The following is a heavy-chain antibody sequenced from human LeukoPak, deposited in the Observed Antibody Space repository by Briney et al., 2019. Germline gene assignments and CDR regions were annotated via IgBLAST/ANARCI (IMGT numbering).Heavy chain of an antibody. D-gene: IGHD6-19*01. J-gene: IGHJ4*02. Sequence: ASVKVSCKASGYTFTGYYMHWVRQAPGQGLEWMGRINPNSGGTNYAQKFQGRVTMTRDTSISTAYMELSRLRSDDTAVYYCARVPSQWLVQYYSDYWGQGTLVTVSS. CDR1: GYTFTGYY. CDR2: INPNSGGT. CDR3: ARVPSQWLVQYYSDY. V-gene: IGHV1-2*06.